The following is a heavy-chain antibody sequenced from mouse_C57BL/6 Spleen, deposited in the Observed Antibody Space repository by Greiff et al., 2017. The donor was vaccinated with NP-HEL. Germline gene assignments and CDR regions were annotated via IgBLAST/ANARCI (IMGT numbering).Heavy chain of an antibody. CDR2: IYPGGGYT. CDR3: ARGSSYYYAMDY. V-gene: IGHV1-63*01. D-gene: IGHD1-1*01. CDR1: GYTFTNYW. J-gene: IGHJ4*01. Sequence: QVQLQQSGAELVRPGTSVKMSCKASGYTFTNYWIGWAKQRPGHGLEWIGDIYPGGGYTNYNEKFKGKATLTADISSSTSYMQFSSLTSEDSAMYFCARGSSYYYAMDYWGQGSSVTGSS.